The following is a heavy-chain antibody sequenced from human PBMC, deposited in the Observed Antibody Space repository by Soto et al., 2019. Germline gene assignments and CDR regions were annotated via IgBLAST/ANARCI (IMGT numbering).Heavy chain of an antibody. CDR1: GFTFDDYT. V-gene: IGHV3-43*01. D-gene: IGHD6-13*01. Sequence: GGSLRLSCAASGFTFDDYTMHWVRQAPGKGLEWVSLISWDGGSTYYADSVKGRFTISRDNSKNSLYLQMNSLRTEDTALYYCAKELTAAGPFDYWGQGTLVTVSS. J-gene: IGHJ4*02. CDR3: AKELTAAGPFDY. CDR2: ISWDGGST.